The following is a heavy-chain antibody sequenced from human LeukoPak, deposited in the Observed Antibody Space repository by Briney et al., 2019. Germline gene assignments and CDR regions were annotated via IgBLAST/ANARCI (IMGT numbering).Heavy chain of an antibody. CDR1: GGSISGSY. D-gene: IGHD6-13*01. J-gene: IGHJ5*02. CDR2: IYYSGST. CDR3: ARRRAEGGSNGHYNWFDP. Sequence: SETLSLTCTVSGGSISGSYWSWIRQPPGKGLEWIGYIYYSGSTNYNPSLKSRLTISVDTSKNQFSLKLSSVTAADTAVYYCARRRAEGGSNGHYNWFDPWGQGILVTVSS. V-gene: IGHV4-59*08.